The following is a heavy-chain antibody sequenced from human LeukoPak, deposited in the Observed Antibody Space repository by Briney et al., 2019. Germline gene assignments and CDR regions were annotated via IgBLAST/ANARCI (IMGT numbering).Heavy chain of an antibody. D-gene: IGHD3-10*01. J-gene: IGHJ3*02. CDR2: INLNGGST. Sequence: GGSLRLSCAASGFTSDDYGMSWVRQAPGKGLEWVSGINLNGGSTGYADSVKGRFTISRDNAKNSLYLQMNSLRAEDTALYYCARGPPYYYGSGSSLRGAFDIWGQGTVVTVSS. CDR3: ARGPPYYYGSGSSLRGAFDI. CDR1: GFTSDDYG. V-gene: IGHV3-20*04.